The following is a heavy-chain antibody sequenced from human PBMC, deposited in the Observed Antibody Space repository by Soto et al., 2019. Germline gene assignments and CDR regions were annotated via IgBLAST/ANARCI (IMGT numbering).Heavy chain of an antibody. D-gene: IGHD4-17*01. V-gene: IGHV1-46*01. J-gene: IGHJ4*02. CDR1: GYTFTSYY. CDR3: ARDGGNYGDDDH. CDR2: ISPSGDRT. Sequence: ASVKVSCKASGYTFTSYYIDWVRQAPGQGLEWMGKISPSGDRTWYAQKYRGRVTMTRDTSTSTDYMELSSLRFEDTAVYYCARDGGNYGDDDHWGQGTLVTVSS.